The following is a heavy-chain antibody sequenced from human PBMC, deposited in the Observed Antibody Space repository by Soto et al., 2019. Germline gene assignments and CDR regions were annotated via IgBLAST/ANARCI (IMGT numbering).Heavy chain of an antibody. Sequence: ETLSLTCAVYGESLNYYYWSWIRQAPGKGLEWIGEFYQGGSTHYNPSVKSRVTISVDTSKNQFSLKLSSVTAADTAVYYCARWRGYSYGTRSYYYYGMDVWGQGTTVTVSS. V-gene: IGHV4-34*01. CDR2: FYQGGST. D-gene: IGHD5-18*01. J-gene: IGHJ6*02. CDR3: ARWRGYSYGTRSYYYYGMDV. CDR1: GESLNYYY.